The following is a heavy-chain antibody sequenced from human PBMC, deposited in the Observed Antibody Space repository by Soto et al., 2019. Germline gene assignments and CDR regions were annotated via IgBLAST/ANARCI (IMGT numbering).Heavy chain of an antibody. J-gene: IGHJ6*02. V-gene: IGHV4-39*01. Sequence: QMQLQESGPGLVKPSETVSLTCTVSGGSISTSNYYWGWIRQPPGKGLKWIGSIYYSGSTDYNPSLNSRVTIAVDTAKNQVSLTLNSVTAADTAVYYCARQGAGGNAYYYHGMDVWGQGTTVTASS. CDR3: ARQGAGGNAYYYHGMDV. CDR2: IYYSGST. D-gene: IGHD1-26*01. CDR1: GGSISTSNYY.